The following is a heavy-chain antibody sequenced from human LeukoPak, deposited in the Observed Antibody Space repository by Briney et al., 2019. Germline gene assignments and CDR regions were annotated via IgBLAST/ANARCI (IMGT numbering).Heavy chain of an antibody. D-gene: IGHD6-13*01. CDR2: IIPILGIA. V-gene: IGHV1-69*04. CDR1: ENTFTNYY. CDR3: ARDRDSSSWYGGAFDI. J-gene: IGHJ3*02. Sequence: GASVKVSCKASENTFTNYYMHWVRQAPGQGLEWMGRIIPILGIANYAQKFQGRVTITADKSTSTAYMELSSLRSEDTAVYYCARDRDSSSWYGGAFDIWGQGTMVTVSS.